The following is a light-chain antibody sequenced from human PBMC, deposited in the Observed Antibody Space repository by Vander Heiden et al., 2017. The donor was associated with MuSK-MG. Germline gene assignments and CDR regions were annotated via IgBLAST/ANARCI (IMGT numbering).Light chain of an antibody. V-gene: IGKV4-1*01. Sequence: DIVMTQSPDSLAVSLGERATIHCKSNQRLVNSSNYKNDLAWYQQKSGQPPKLRIYWASTRESGVPGRFSGSGSGTDFTLTISSLQAEDVAVYYCQQYYSTLYTFGQGTKLEIK. CDR2: WAS. J-gene: IGKJ2*01. CDR3: QQYYSTLYT. CDR1: QRLVNSSNYKND.